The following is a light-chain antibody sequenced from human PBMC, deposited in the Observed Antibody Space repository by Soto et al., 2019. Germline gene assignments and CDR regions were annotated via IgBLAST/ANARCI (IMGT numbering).Light chain of an antibody. CDR2: GAS. CDR3: QQYGSSPPRLT. V-gene: IGKV3-20*01. Sequence: EIVLTQSPGTLSLSPGERATLSSRASQSVSSSYLAWYQQKPGQAPRLLIYGASSRATGIPDRFSGSGSGTDFTLTISRLESEDFAVYYCQQYGSSPPRLTFGGGTKVEIK. J-gene: IGKJ4*01. CDR1: QSVSSSY.